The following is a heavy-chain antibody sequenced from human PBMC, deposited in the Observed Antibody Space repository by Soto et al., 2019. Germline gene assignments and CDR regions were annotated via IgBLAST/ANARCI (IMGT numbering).Heavy chain of an antibody. CDR3: AKVVSSGSNPMIFDY. D-gene: IGHD6-19*01. V-gene: IGHV3-23*01. J-gene: IGHJ4*02. Sequence: GGSLRLSCAASGFTFSSYAMSWVRQAPGKGLEWVSAISGSGGSTYYADSVKGRFTISRDNSKNTLYLQMNSLRAEDTAVYYCAKVVSSGSNPMIFDYWGKGPLVTVSS. CDR2: ISGSGGST. CDR1: GFTFSSYA.